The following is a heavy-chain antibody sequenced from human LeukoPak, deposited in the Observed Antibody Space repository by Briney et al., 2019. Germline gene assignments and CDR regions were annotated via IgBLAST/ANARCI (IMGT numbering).Heavy chain of an antibody. CDR1: GFTISNFY. Sequence: SETLSLTCTGSGFTISNFYWSWIRQPPGKGLEWIGFISYSGTTNYKPSLKSRVTISLDTSKNQFSLKLSSVSAADTAAYYCAGGDSSGWTDFDYWGQGTLVTVSS. CDR3: AGGDSSGWTDFDY. D-gene: IGHD6-19*01. CDR2: ISYSGTT. V-gene: IGHV4-59*08. J-gene: IGHJ4*02.